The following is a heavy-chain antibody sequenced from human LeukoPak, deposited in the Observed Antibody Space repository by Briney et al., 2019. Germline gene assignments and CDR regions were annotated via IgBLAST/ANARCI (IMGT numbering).Heavy chain of an antibody. V-gene: IGHV1-8*01. Sequence: GASVKVSCKASGYTFRSYEINWVRQAPGQGLEWVGWIHPNSGKTGYAPKFQGRVTMTRDTSTETAFMELSSLKFDDTAIFYCARGHYGGNRYFDIWGQGTLVTVSS. CDR1: GYTFRSYE. J-gene: IGHJ4*02. CDR2: IHPNSGKT. CDR3: ARGHYGGNRYFDI. D-gene: IGHD4-23*01.